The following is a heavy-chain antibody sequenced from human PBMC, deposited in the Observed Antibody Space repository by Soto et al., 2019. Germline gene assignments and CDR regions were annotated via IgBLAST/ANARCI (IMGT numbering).Heavy chain of an antibody. CDR2: IIPILGIA. CDR1: GGTSSSYP. J-gene: IGHJ5*02. CDR3: ALEDSSGWYTAWFDP. Sequence: QVQLVQSGAEVKKPGSSVKVSCKASGGTSSSYPTTWCGQAPGKGLDWRGRIIPILGIANYAQKFQGRVTITADKSTSTAYMELSSLRSEDTAVYYCALEDSSGWYTAWFDPWGQGTLVTVSS. V-gene: IGHV1-69*02. D-gene: IGHD6-19*01.